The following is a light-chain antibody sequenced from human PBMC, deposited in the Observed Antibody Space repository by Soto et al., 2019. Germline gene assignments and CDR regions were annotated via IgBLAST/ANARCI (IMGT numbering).Light chain of an antibody. CDR3: TSYAGSNIPVV. V-gene: IGLV2-8*01. CDR2: EVT. Sequence: QSALTQPPSASGSPGQSVSISCTGTSSDVGGYNFVSWYQQHPGKAPKLMIYEVTKRPSGVPDRFSGSKSGNTASLTVSGLQAKDEADYYCTSYAGSNIPVVFGGGTKL. J-gene: IGLJ2*01. CDR1: SSDVGGYNF.